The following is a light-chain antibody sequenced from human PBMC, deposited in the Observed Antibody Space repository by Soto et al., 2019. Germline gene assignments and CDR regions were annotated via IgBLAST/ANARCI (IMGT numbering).Light chain of an antibody. CDR2: EAS. J-gene: IGKJ5*01. V-gene: IGKV1-9*01. CDR1: HDISTF. Sequence: DIQLTQSPAVLSASIGYRVTITCRASHDISTFLAWYQQKPGKAPKLLIYEASTLQSGVPSRFSGSGSGTEFTLTISGLLPEDFAAYHCQQLYTLPFTFGQGTRLEN. CDR3: QQLYTLPFT.